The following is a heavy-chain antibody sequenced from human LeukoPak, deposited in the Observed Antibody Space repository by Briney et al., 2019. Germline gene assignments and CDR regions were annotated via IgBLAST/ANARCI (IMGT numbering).Heavy chain of an antibody. CDR3: AYSSLST. CDR1: GFTISSYA. Sequence: GGSLRLSCAASGFTISSYAMHWVRQAPGKGLEGVAFIHSDGISKYYPDSVKGRFTISRDNSKNTLYLQMNSLRAEDTAVYYCAYSSLSTWGQGTLVTVSS. D-gene: IGHD6-19*01. J-gene: IGHJ4*02. CDR2: IHSDGISK. V-gene: IGHV3-30*02.